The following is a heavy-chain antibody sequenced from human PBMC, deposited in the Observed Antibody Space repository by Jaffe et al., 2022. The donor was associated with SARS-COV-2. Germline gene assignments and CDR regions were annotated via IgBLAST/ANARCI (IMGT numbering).Heavy chain of an antibody. CDR3: ARGDFWSGFDY. Sequence: QVQLQESGPGLVKPSQTLSLTCTVSGGSISSGSYYWSWIRQPAGKGLEWIGRIYTSGSTNYNPSLKSRVTISVDTSKNQFSLKLSSVTAADTAVYYCARGDFWSGFDYWGQGTLVTVSS. CDR1: GGSISSGSYY. V-gene: IGHV4-61*02. CDR2: IYTSGST. J-gene: IGHJ4*02. D-gene: IGHD3-3*01.